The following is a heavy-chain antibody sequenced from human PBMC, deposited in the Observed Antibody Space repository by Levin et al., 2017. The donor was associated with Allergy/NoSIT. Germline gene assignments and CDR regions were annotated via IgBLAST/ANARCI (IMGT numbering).Heavy chain of an antibody. J-gene: IGHJ4*02. V-gene: IGHV1-18*01. CDR1: GYTFTNYA. D-gene: IGHD2-21*02. CDR2: IRADNGNT. CDR3: ARSPRVVTRGDY. Sequence: GESLKISCKASGYTFTNYAISWVRQAPGQGLEWMGWIRADNGNTDYAQKVQGRVTVTADTSTSTAYMELRSLKSEDTAVYYCARSPRVVTRGDYWGQGTLVTVSS.